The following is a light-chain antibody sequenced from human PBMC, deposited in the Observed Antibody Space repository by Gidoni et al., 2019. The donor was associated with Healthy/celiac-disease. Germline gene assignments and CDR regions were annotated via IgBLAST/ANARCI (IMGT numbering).Light chain of an antibody. CDR3: QQYNNWPYT. CDR2: GAS. V-gene: IGKV3-15*01. CDR1: QRVSSN. Sequence: EQVITQSPATLSVSPGDRATLSCRASQRVSSNLAWYQQKPGQAPRLLIYGASTRATGIPARFSGSGSGTEFTLTISSLQSEDFAVYYCQQYNNWPYTFGQGTKVEIK. J-gene: IGKJ2*01.